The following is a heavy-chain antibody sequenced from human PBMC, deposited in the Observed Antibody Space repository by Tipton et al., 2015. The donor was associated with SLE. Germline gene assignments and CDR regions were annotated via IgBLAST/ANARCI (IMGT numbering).Heavy chain of an antibody. V-gene: IGHV3-43*01. Sequence: SLRLSCAASGFTFDDYTMHWVRQAPGEGLEWVSLISWDGGSTYYADSVKGRFTISRDNSKNSLYLQMNSLRTEDTAVYYCAKDVGLGQYYYMDVWGKGTTVTVSS. CDR1: GFTFDDYT. D-gene: IGHD5/OR15-5a*01. CDR3: AKDVGLGQYYYMDV. CDR2: ISWDGGST. J-gene: IGHJ6*03.